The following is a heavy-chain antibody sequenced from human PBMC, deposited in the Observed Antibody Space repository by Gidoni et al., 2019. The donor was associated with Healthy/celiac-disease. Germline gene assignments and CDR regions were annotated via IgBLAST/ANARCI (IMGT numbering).Heavy chain of an antibody. Sequence: QVQLVQSGAEVKTPGASVKVSSKASGYPFTSYYMHWVRQAPGQGLEWMGIINPSGGSTSYAQKFQGRATMTRDTSTSTVYMGLSSLRSEDTAVYYCARFRYSQYYEDWGQGTLVTVSS. V-gene: IGHV1-46*01. CDR1: GYPFTSYY. CDR3: ARFRYSQYYED. CDR2: INPSGGST. D-gene: IGHD3-9*01. J-gene: IGHJ4*02.